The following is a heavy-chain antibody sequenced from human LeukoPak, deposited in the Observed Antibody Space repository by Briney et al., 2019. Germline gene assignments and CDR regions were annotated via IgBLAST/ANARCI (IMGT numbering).Heavy chain of an antibody. CDR1: GFTFSDYW. V-gene: IGHV3-7*01. CDR2: IKQDGSEK. J-gene: IGHJ4*02. Sequence: GGSLRLSCVASGFTFSDYWMTWVRQAPGKGLEWVANIKQDGSEKYYVDSVKGRFTFSRDNAKNSLYLQMNSLRAEDTAVYYCARVWGTIFGVVKTPPYFDYWGQGTLVTVSS. CDR3: ARVWGTIFGVVKTPPYFDY. D-gene: IGHD3-3*01.